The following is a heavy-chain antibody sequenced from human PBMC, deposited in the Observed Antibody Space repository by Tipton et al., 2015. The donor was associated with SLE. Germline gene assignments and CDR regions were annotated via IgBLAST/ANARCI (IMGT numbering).Heavy chain of an antibody. D-gene: IGHD2-2*01. CDR3: ARGIVVVPDAFDI. J-gene: IGHJ3*02. V-gene: IGHV4-59*08. Sequence: GEALGGSYWSWIRQSPGKGLEWIGYIYYTGTTNYNPSLESRVTISVDTSKNQFSLRLSSVTAADTAVYYCARGIVVVPDAFDIWGQGTMVTVSS. CDR1: GEALGGSY. CDR2: IYYTGTT.